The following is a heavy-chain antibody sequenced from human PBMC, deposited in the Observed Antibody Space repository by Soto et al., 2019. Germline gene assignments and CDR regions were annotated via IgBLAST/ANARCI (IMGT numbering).Heavy chain of an antibody. D-gene: IGHD3-3*01. CDR2: IYYSGST. Sequence: SETLSLTCTVSGGSISSSSYYWGWIRQPPGKGLEWVGSIYYSGSTYYNPSLKSRVTISVDKSKNQFYLKLSSVTAADTAVYYCARDETDWRDRGRERGAFDTWGQGTLVTVSS. V-gene: IGHV4-39*07. J-gene: IGHJ3*02. CDR1: GGSISSSSYY. CDR3: ARDETDWRDRGRERGAFDT.